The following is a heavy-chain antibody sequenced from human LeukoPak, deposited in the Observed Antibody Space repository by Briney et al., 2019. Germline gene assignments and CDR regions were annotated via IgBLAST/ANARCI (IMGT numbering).Heavy chain of an antibody. CDR2: ISGSGGST. D-gene: IGHD6-19*01. J-gene: IGHJ4*02. V-gene: IGHV3-23*01. Sequence: GGSLRLSCAASGFTFTNYAMRWFRYSPGKGLEWVSAISGSGGSTYYADSVKGRFTISRGTSKNTLFLQMNSLRAEDTAVYYCAKDRGAVAGPNYFDYWGQGTLVTVSS. CDR3: AKDRGAVAGPNYFDY. CDR1: GFTFTNYA.